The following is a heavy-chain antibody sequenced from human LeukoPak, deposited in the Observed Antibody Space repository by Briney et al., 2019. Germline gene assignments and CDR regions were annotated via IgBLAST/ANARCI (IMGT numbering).Heavy chain of an antibody. D-gene: IGHD6-13*01. CDR1: GFTFTSHS. J-gene: IGHJ2*01. CDR2: ISSNSDYI. CDR3: ARDWRNKYSNSWSRGEWYFDL. Sequence: KTGVSLRLSCVASGFTFTSHSLNWLRQAPGKGLEWVASISSNSDYILYAESVKGRFSISRDNARNSVYLQVNSLTAEDTALYYCARDWRNKYSNSWSRGEWYFDLWGRGTLVSVSS. V-gene: IGHV3-21*01.